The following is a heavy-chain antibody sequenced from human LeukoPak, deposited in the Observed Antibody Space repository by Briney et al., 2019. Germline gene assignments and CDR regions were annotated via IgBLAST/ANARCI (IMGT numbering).Heavy chain of an antibody. CDR2: INRSGST. V-gene: IGHV4-34*01. CDR3: ARSTRTIYYYYGMDV. CDR1: GGSFSGYY. Sequence: SETLSLTCAVYGGSFSGYYWSWIRQPTGKGLEWIGEINRSGSTNYNPSLKSRVTISVDTSKNQFSLKLSSVTAADTAVYYCARSTRTIYYYYGMDVWGQGTTVTVSS. D-gene: IGHD1-1*01. J-gene: IGHJ6*02.